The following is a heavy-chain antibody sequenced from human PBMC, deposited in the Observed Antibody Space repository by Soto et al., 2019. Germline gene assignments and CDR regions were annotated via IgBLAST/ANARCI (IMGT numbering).Heavy chain of an antibody. V-gene: IGHV4-39*01. CDR2: IYYGGKT. CDR3: ANNLPSTGRFDY. J-gene: IGHJ4*02. D-gene: IGHD2-2*01. CDR1: GASITSTTYV. Sequence: PSETLSLTCSLSGASITSTTYVWAWISQPPGKGLEWVGSIYYGGKTHYNPSLKSRTTISVDRSRNQFSLQVSSVTAADTAVYYCANNLPSTGRFDYWGKGTVVTVSS.